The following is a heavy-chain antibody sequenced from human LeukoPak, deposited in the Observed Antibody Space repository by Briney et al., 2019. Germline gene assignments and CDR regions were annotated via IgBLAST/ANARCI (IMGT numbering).Heavy chain of an antibody. D-gene: IGHD3-10*01. CDR3: ARDLGGTMVRGFDY. J-gene: IGHJ4*02. V-gene: IGHV1-69*04. Sequence: ASVKVSCKASGGTFSSYAISWVRQAPGQGLEWMGRIIPILGIANYAQKFQGRVTITADKSTSTAYMELSSLRSEDTAVYYCARDLGGTMVRGFDYWGRGTLVTVSS. CDR1: GGTFSSYA. CDR2: IIPILGIA.